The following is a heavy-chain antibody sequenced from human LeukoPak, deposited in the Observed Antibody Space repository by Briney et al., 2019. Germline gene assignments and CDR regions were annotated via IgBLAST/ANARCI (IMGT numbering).Heavy chain of an antibody. V-gene: IGHV3-74*01. D-gene: IGHD6-13*01. CDR1: GFTFSAYW. CDR3: AYVGEQQLN. Sequence: PGGSLRLSCAASGFTFSAYWMHWVRQVPGKGLVWVSRINNDGTATFFADSVKGRFTISRDNSKNTLYLQMNSLRAEDTAVYYCAYVGEQQLNWGQGTLVTVSS. CDR2: INNDGTAT. J-gene: IGHJ4*02.